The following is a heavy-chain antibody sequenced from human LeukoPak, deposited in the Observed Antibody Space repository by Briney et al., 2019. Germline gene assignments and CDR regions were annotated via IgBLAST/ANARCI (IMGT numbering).Heavy chain of an antibody. J-gene: IGHJ4*02. CDR2: ISYDGSNK. CDR1: GFTFSGYG. V-gene: IGHV3-30*18. D-gene: IGHD3-22*01. CDR3: AKEATSYYYDSSGYSNFDY. Sequence: GRSLRLSCAASGFTFSGYGMHWVRQAPGKGLEWVAVISYDGSNKYYADSVKGRFTISRDNSKNTLYLQMNSLRAEDTAVYYCAKEATSYYYDSSGYSNFDYWGQGTLATVSS.